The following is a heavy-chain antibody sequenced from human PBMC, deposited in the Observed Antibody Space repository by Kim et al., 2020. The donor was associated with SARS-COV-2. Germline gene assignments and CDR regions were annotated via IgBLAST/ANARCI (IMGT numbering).Heavy chain of an antibody. Sequence: GGSLRLSCVASGFIFSNYGMHWVRLAPGKGLEWVAVIWPDGSKKYYAESVEGRVTISRDNSKSTLYLDLNSLRAEDTAIYFCARDGVYSYGSLDKWGQGIMVTVSS. J-gene: IGHJ4*02. CDR1: GFIFSNYG. CDR3: ARDGVYSYGSLDK. CDR2: IWPDGSKK. D-gene: IGHD3-10*01. V-gene: IGHV3-33*01.